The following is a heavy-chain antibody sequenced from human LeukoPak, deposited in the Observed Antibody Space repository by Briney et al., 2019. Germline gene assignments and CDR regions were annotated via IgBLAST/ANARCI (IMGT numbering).Heavy chain of an antibody. CDR3: ARESVVAGNPHREYY. Sequence: SVKVSCKASGGTFSSYAISWVRQAPGQGLEGMGRIIAIFGEGNYAQKIQGRVTITTDESTSTAYMELSSLRSENTAVYYCARESVVAGNPHREYYWGQGTLVTVSS. J-gene: IGHJ4*02. D-gene: IGHD6-19*01. CDR1: GGTFSSYA. CDR2: IIAIFGEG. V-gene: IGHV1-69*05.